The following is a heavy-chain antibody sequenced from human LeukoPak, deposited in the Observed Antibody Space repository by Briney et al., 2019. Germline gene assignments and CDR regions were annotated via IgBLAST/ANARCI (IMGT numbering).Heavy chain of an antibody. D-gene: IGHD3-10*01. Sequence: SVRVSCKASGGTFSSYAISWVRQAPGQGLEWMGGIIPIFGTANYAQKFQGRVTMTRNTSISTAYMELSSLRSEDTAVYYCARVGMLRGVISPAGYWGQGTLVTVSS. J-gene: IGHJ4*02. CDR1: GGTFSSYA. CDR2: IIPIFGTA. V-gene: IGHV1-69*05. CDR3: ARVGMLRGVISPAGY.